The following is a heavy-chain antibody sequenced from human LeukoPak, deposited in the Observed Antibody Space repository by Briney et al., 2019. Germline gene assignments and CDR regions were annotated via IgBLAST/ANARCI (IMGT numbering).Heavy chain of an antibody. J-gene: IGHJ4*02. D-gene: IGHD3-3*01. CDR1: GFTVSDFY. CDR3: ARGRHWSGYPCDFDH. CDR2: FSRSGTSI. V-gene: IGHV3-11*04. Sequence: GGSLRLSCAASGFTVSDFYMSWIRQAPGKGLEWISYFSRSGTSIFYADSVKGRFTISRDNAKNSLDLQMNSLTTEDTAVYYCARGRHWSGYPCDFDHWGQGALVTVSS.